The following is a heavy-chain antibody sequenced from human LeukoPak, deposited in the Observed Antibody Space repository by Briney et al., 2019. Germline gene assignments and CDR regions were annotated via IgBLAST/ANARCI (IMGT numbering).Heavy chain of an antibody. CDR2: ISWNSGSI. Sequence: GGSLRLSCVTSGFTFYDYAMHWVRQAPGKGVEWVSGISWNSGSIVYADSVKGRFTISRDNAKNSLYLQMNSLRAEDTALYYCANLYYYGSGSSRPLGYWGQGTLVTVSS. J-gene: IGHJ4*02. CDR1: GFTFYDYA. D-gene: IGHD3-10*01. CDR3: ANLYYYGSGSSRPLGY. V-gene: IGHV3-9*01.